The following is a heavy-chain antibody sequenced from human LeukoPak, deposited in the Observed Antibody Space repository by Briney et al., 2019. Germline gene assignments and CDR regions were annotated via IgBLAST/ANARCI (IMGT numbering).Heavy chain of an antibody. V-gene: IGHV4-61*02. J-gene: IGHJ5*02. CDR1: GGSISSSSYY. Sequence: SETLSLTCTVSGGSISSSSYYWGWIRQPAGKGLEWIGRIYTSGSTNYNPSLKSRVTISVNTSKNQFSLKLSSVTAADTAVYYCARMWTGAGVRFDPWGQGTLVTVSS. CDR2: IYTSGST. D-gene: IGHD3/OR15-3a*01. CDR3: ARMWTGAGVRFDP.